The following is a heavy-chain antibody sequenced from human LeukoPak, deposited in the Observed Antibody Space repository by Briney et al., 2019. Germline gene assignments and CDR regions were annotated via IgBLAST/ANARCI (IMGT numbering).Heavy chain of an antibody. CDR2: IVVGSGNT. V-gene: IGHV1-58*02. D-gene: IGHD5-18*01. J-gene: IGHJ3*02. Sequence: SVKVSCKASGFTFTSSAMQWVRQARGQRLEWIGWIVVGSGNTNYAQKFQERVTITRDMSTSTAYMELSSLRSEDTAVYYCARDLGGGYSYGPYRANDAFDIWGQGTMVTVSS. CDR1: GFTFTSSA. CDR3: ARDLGGGYSYGPYRANDAFDI.